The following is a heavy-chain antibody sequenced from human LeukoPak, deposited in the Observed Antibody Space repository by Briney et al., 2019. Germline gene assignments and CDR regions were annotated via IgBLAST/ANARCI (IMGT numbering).Heavy chain of an antibody. J-gene: IGHJ6*03. D-gene: IGHD6-25*01. CDR3: ARSGYYYYMDV. V-gene: IGHV4-34*01. CDR2: IDHSGST. Sequence: SETLSLTCAVYGGSFSGYYWSWIRQPPGKGLEWIGEIDHSGSTNYNPSLKSRATISVDTSKNQFSLKLSSVTAADTAVYYCARSGYYYYMDVWGKGTTVTVSS. CDR1: GGSFSGYY.